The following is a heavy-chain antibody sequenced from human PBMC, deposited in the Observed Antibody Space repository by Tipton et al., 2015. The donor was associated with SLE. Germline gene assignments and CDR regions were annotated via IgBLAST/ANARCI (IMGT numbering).Heavy chain of an antibody. V-gene: IGHV4-59*01. CDR1: GASISSYY. CDR2: VYDIEFT. Sequence: LRLSCTVSGASISSYYWSWIRQPPGKGLEWIGYVYDIEFTNYNPSLKSRVTISLDTSKNQFSLKLNSVSAADTAVYYCARGPRKLVPGSYYYYMDVWGKGTTVTVSS. J-gene: IGHJ6*03. D-gene: IGHD6-6*01. CDR3: ARGPRKLVPGSYYYYMDV.